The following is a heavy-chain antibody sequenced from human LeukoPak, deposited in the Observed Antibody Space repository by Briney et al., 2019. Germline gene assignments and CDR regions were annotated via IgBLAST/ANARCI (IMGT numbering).Heavy chain of an antibody. V-gene: IGHV3-30*18. CDR3: AKGYSSSWYYFDY. CDR1: GFTFSSYG. CDR2: ISYDGSNK. Sequence: GRSLRLSCAASGFTFSSYGMHWVRQAPGKGLEWVAVISYDGSNKYYADSVKGRFTISRDNSKNMLYLQMNSLRAEDTAVYYCAKGYSSSWYYFDYWGQGTLVTVSS. D-gene: IGHD6-13*01. J-gene: IGHJ4*02.